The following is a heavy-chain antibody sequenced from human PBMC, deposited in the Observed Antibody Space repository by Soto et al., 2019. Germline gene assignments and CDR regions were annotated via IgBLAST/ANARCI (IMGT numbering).Heavy chain of an antibody. CDR3: ARVLTIFGVVITWTFDY. V-gene: IGHV3-11*01. CDR1: GFTFSDYY. Sequence: QVQLVESGGGLVKPGGSLRLSCAASGFTFSDYYMSWIRQAPGKGLEWVSYISSSGSTIYYADSVKGRFTISRYNAKNSLYLQMKSLRAEDTAVYYCARVLTIFGVVITWTFDYWGQGTLVTVSS. CDR2: ISSSGSTI. J-gene: IGHJ4*02. D-gene: IGHD3-3*01.